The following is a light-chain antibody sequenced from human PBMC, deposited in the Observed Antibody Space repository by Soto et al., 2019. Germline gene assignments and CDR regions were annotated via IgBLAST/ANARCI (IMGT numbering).Light chain of an antibody. CDR3: QQDNTFSPYT. Sequence: DIQMTQSPSTLSASVGDRVTLTCRASQSVSDWLAWYQQKPGKDPKLLIYKASNLESGVPSRFSGSGSGTEFTLTISSRQPDDSATYYCQQDNTFSPYTFGQGTKVEIK. J-gene: IGKJ2*01. CDR1: QSVSDW. CDR2: KAS. V-gene: IGKV1-5*03.